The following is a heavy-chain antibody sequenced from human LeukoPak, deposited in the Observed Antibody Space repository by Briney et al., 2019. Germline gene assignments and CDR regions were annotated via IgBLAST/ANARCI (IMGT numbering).Heavy chain of an antibody. CDR1: GYTFTGYY. J-gene: IGHJ4*02. Sequence: ASVKVSCKASGYTFTGYYMHWVRQAPGQGLEWMGWINPNSGGTNYAQKFQGRVTMTRDTSISTAYMELSRLRSDDTAVYYCARSQIMITFGGIIPFYFDYWGQGSLVTVSS. D-gene: IGHD3-16*01. CDR3: ARSQIMITFGGIIPFYFDY. CDR2: INPNSGGT. V-gene: IGHV1-2*02.